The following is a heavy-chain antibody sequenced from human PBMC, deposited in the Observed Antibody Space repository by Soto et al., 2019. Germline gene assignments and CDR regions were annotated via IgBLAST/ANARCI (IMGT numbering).Heavy chain of an antibody. D-gene: IGHD3-10*01. V-gene: IGHV3-23*01. Sequence: GSLRLSCLASGFTFSDYAMTWVRHVPGRGLEWVASLDGAGGSTYYADSVRGRFTISRDNSQNTLFLQMKRLTVDDTAIYYCTAPRDEYGSGVSWFTYGMDIWGQGTTVTVSS. CDR3: TAPRDEYGSGVSWFTYGMDI. J-gene: IGHJ6*02. CDR2: LDGAGGST. CDR1: GFTFSDYA.